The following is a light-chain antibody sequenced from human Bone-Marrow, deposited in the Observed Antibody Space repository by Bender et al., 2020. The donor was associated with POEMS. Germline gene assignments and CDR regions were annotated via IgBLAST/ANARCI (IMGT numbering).Light chain of an antibody. CDR1: SSDLGTYNY. J-gene: IGLJ3*02. Sequence: QSALTQPASVSGSPGQSITISCTGTSSDLGTYNYVSWFQQKPGKAPKLMIYDVSDRPSGVSNRFSGSKSGNTASLTISGLQAEDGADYYGSSYRHPENGVLGGGTKLTVL. CDR3: SSYRHPENGV. V-gene: IGLV2-14*01. CDR2: DVS.